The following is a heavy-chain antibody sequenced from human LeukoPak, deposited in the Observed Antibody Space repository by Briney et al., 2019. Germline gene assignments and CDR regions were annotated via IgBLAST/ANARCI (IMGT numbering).Heavy chain of an antibody. CDR2: ISYDGSNK. V-gene: IGHV3-30*03. Sequence: GGSLRLSCAASGFTFSSYGMHWVRQAPGKGLEWVAVISYDGSNKYSVKGRFTISRDNSKNTLYLQMNSLRAEDTAVYYCARGHSYYGMDVWGQGTTVTVSS. CDR1: GFTFSSYG. CDR3: ARGHSYYGMDV. J-gene: IGHJ6*02.